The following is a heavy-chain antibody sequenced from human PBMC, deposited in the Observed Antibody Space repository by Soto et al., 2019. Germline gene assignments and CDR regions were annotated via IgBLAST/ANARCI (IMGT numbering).Heavy chain of an antibody. CDR2: IRTKANSYAT. J-gene: IGHJ6*02. Sequence: EVQLVESGGGLVQPGGSLKLSCAASEFTFSDSGMHWVRQASGKGLEWVGRIRTKANSYATDYAASVKGRFTISRDDSKNTTYLQMTSLKTEDTAVYYCTRNGDYVWGMDVWGQGTTVTVSS. D-gene: IGHD4-17*01. CDR1: EFTFSDSG. V-gene: IGHV3-73*02. CDR3: TRNGDYVWGMDV.